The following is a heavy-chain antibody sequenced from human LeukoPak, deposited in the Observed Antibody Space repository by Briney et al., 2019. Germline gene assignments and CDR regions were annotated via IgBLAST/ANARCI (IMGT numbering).Heavy chain of an antibody. V-gene: IGHV3-9*01. CDR1: GFTFDDYA. D-gene: IGHD5-24*01. CDR2: ISWNSGSI. CDR3: AKGVEDYYYMDV. J-gene: IGHJ6*03. Sequence: PGGSLRLSCAASGFTFDDYAMHWVRQAPGKGLEWVSGISWNSGSIGYADSVKGRFTISRDNAKNSLYLQMSSLRAEDTALYYCAKGVEDYYYMDVWGKGTTVTISS.